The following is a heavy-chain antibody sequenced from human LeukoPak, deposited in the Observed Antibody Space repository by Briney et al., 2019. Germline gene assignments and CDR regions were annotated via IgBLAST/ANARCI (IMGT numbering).Heavy chain of an antibody. J-gene: IGHJ4*02. Sequence: GGSLRLSCAASGFTFSSYGMHWVRQAPGKGLEWVAVISYDGSNKYYADSVKGRFTISRDNSKNPLYLQMNSLRAEDTAVYYCAKVAKYYDFWSGYYFDYWGQGTLVTVSS. V-gene: IGHV3-30*18. D-gene: IGHD3-3*01. CDR1: GFTFSSYG. CDR3: AKVAKYYDFWSGYYFDY. CDR2: ISYDGSNK.